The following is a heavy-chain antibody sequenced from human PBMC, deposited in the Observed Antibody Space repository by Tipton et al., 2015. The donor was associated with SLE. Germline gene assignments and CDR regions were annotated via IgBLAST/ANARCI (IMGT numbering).Heavy chain of an antibody. V-gene: IGHV1-18*01. Sequence: QSGAEVKKPGASVKVSCTASGYTFTSYGISWVRQAPGQGLEWMGWINAYNGNTKYAQKLQGRVTMTTDTSTSTAYMELRSLRSDDTAVYYCAMSSLVVAATYYFDYWGQGTLVTVSS. CDR1: GYTFTSYG. D-gene: IGHD2-15*01. CDR3: AMSSLVVAATYYFDY. CDR2: INAYNGNT. J-gene: IGHJ4*02.